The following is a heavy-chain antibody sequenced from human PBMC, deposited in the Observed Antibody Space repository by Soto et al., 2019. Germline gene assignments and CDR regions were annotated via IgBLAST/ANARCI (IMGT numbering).Heavy chain of an antibody. CDR2: INPSGGST. Sequence: QVQLVQSGAEVKKPGASVKVSCKASGYTFTSYYMHWVRQAPGQGLEWMGIINPSGGSTSYAQKFQVRVTMTRDTSTSTVYMELSSLRSGDTAVYYCASSLEYQLLWNWFDPWGQGTLVTVSS. CDR3: ASSLEYQLLWNWFDP. D-gene: IGHD2-2*01. V-gene: IGHV1-46*03. J-gene: IGHJ5*02. CDR1: GYTFTSYY.